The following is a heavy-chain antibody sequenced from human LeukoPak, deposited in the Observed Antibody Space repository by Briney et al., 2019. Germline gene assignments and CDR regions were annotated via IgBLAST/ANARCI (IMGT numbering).Heavy chain of an antibody. CDR1: RFTFDDYA. CDR3: ARADSSIAARLSRSSIFNYYYYMDV. CDR2: ISWNSGSI. V-gene: IGHV3-9*01. D-gene: IGHD6-6*01. Sequence: PGGSLRLSCAASRFTFDDYAMHWVRQAPGKGLEWVSGISWNSGSIGYADSVKGRFTISRDNAKNSLYMQMNSLRAEDTAVYYCARADSSIAARLSRSSIFNYYYYMDVCGKGTTVTVSS. J-gene: IGHJ6*03.